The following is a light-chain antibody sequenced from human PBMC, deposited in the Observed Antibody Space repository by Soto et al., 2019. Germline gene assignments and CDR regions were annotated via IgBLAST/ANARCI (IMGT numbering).Light chain of an antibody. J-gene: IGKJ1*01. CDR1: QSVSTTY. Sequence: EIVLTQSPGTLSLSPGERATLSCRASQSVSTTYLAWYQQKPGQAPRVLIYGASRRATGIPDRFSGSGSGTDVTLTISRREPEDFGLYYCQQYGSSRWTFGQATKVEI. CDR2: GAS. V-gene: IGKV3-20*01. CDR3: QQYGSSRWT.